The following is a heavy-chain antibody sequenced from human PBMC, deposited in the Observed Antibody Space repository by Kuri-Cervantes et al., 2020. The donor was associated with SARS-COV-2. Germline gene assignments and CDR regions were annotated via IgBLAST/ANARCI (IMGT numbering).Heavy chain of an antibody. CDR2: INHSGST. Sequence: ESLKISCAASGFTVSSNYMSWVRQPPGKGLEWIGEINHSGSTNYNPSLKSRVTISVDTSKNQFSLKLSSVTAADTAVYYCATRPELVGATNGYWGQGTLVTASS. J-gene: IGHJ4*02. D-gene: IGHD1-26*01. CDR1: GFTVSSNY. CDR3: ATRPELVGATNGY. V-gene: IGHV4-34*08.